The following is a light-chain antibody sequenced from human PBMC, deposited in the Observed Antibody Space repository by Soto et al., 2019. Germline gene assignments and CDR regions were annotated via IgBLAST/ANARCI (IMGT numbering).Light chain of an antibody. J-gene: IGLJ1*01. CDR1: SDDIGGYNY. Sequence: QSAPTQPVSVSGSPGQSITISCTGTSDDIGGYNYVSWYQHHPGKAPKLMIYEVSYRPSGVSDRFSGSKSGSTAFLTVSGLQTDDEADYFCSSYAPSNSYVFGTGTKLTVL. V-gene: IGLV2-14*01. CDR2: EVS. CDR3: SSYAPSNSYV.